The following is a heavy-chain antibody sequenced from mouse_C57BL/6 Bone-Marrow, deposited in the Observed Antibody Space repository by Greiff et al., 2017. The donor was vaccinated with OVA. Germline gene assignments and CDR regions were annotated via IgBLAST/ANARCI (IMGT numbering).Heavy chain of an antibody. Sequence: QVQLKQSGAELMKPGASVKLSCKATGYTFTGYWIEWVKQRPGHGLEWIGEILPGSGSTNYTEKFKGKATFTADTSSNTAYMQLSSLTTEDSAIYYCARDIFYAMDYWGQGTSVTVSS. CDR2: ILPGSGST. J-gene: IGHJ4*01. CDR1: GYTFTGYW. V-gene: IGHV1-9*01. CDR3: ARDIFYAMDY.